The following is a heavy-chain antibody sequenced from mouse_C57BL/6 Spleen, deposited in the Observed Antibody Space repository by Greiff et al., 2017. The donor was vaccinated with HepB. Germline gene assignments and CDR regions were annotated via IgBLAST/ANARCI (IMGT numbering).Heavy chain of an antibody. CDR2: IDPSDSYT. CDR1: GYTFTSYW. Sequence: VQLQQPGAELVKPGASVKLSCKASGYTFTSYWMQWVKQRPGQGLEWIGEIDPSDSYTNYNQKFKGKATLTVDTSSSTAYMQLSSLTSEDSAVYYCARSGTGTGDYWGQGTTLTVSS. D-gene: IGHD4-1*01. J-gene: IGHJ2*01. V-gene: IGHV1-50*01. CDR3: ARSGTGTGDY.